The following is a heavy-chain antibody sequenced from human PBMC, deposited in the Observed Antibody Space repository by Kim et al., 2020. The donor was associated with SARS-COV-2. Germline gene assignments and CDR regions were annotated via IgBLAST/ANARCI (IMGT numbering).Heavy chain of an antibody. J-gene: IGHJ6*02. CDR1: GGTFSSYA. CDR2: IIPIFGTA. Sequence: SVKVSCKASGGTFSSYAISWVRQAPGQGLKWMGGIIPIFGTANYAQKFQGRVTITADESTSTAYMELSSLRSEDTAVYYCAKGIAAAGDYYYYGMDVWGQGTTVTVSS. D-gene: IGHD6-13*01. V-gene: IGHV1-69*13. CDR3: AKGIAAAGDYYYYGMDV.